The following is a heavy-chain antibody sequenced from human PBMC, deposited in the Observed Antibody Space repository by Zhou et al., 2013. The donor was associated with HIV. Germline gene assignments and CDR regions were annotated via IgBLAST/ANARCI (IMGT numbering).Heavy chain of an antibody. CDR2: INPHSGDT. V-gene: IGHV1-2*02. CDR1: GYTFTDYY. J-gene: IGHJ4*02. Sequence: QVQLVQSGAEVKKPGTSVKVSCKAFGYTFTDYYIHWMRQAPGQGPEWMGWINPHSGDTNYALKFQGRVTMTRDTSINTAYMELSRLRSDDTAVYYCARDYNFWSGYYSIWDYWGQGTLVTVSS. CDR3: ARDYNFWSGYYSIWDY. D-gene: IGHD3-3*01.